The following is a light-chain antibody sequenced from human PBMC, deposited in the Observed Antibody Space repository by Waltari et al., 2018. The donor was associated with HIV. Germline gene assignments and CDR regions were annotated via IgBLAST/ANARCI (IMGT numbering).Light chain of an antibody. J-gene: IGLJ2*01. CDR3: QAWDTTTMI. CDR1: NLRHKY. CDR2: QDD. V-gene: IGLV3-1*01. Sequence: SYELTQPPSVSVSPGQTASIPCPGDNLRHKYACWYQQKPGQSPVLVMYQDDRRPSGIPERFSGSSSANTATLTISGTQAMDEADYYCQAWDTTTMIIGGGTKLTVL.